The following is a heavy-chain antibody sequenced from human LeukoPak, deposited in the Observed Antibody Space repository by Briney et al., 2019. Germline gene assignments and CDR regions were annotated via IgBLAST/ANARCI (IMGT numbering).Heavy chain of an antibody. V-gene: IGHV3-30*04. Sequence: GGSLRLSCAASGFTFSSYAMRWVRQAPGKGLEWVAVISYDGSNKYYADSVKGRFTISRDNSKNTLYLQMNSLRVEDTAVYYCTKAPVRSCTGTFCYPFDYWGQGILVTVSS. CDR3: TKAPVRSCTGTFCYPFDY. D-gene: IGHD2-8*02. CDR1: GFTFSSYA. J-gene: IGHJ4*02. CDR2: ISYDGSNK.